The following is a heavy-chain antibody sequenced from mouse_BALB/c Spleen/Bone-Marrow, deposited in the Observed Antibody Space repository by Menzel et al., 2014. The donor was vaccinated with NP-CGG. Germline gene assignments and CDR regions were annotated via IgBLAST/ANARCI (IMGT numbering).Heavy chain of an antibody. CDR2: IYPSDSYT. CDR1: GYTFTSYW. CDR3: TREGYYGSSYVDY. D-gene: IGHD1-1*01. V-gene: IGHV1-69*02. Sequence: VPLKQSGAELVRPGASVKLSCTASGYTFTSYWINWVKQRPGQGLEWIGNIYPSDSYTNYNQKFKDKATLTVDKSSSTAYMQLSSPTSEDSAVYYCTREGYYGSSYVDYWGQGTTLTVSS. J-gene: IGHJ2*01.